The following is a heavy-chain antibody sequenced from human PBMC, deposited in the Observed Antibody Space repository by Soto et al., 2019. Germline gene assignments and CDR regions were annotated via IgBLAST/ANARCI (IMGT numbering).Heavy chain of an antibody. Sequence: LRLSCAASGFTFSSYGMHWVRQAPGKGLEWVAVISYDGSNKYYADSVKGRFTISRDNSKNTLYLQMNSLRAEDTAVYYCAKKIGYCSSTSCYDYWGQGTLVTVSS. J-gene: IGHJ4*02. CDR1: GFTFSSYG. D-gene: IGHD2-2*01. V-gene: IGHV3-30*18. CDR3: AKKIGYCSSTSCYDY. CDR2: ISYDGSNK.